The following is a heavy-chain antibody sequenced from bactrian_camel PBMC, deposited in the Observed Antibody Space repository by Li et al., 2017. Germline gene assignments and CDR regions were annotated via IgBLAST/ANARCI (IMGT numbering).Heavy chain of an antibody. Sequence: HVQLVESGGGSALAGGSVRLSCAASGYTFNTYSWFRQAPGQEREGVAAIDTGDGSTYYLNSVEGRFTISHDNAKNTLYLQMNSLKPEDTAMYYCAADSRSGSLTYSLRTGSFPYWGQGTQVTVS. J-gene: IGHJ4*01. CDR3: AADSRSGSLTYSLRTGSFPY. V-gene: IGHV3S1*01. CDR1: GYTFNTYS. D-gene: IGHD1*01. CDR2: IDTGDGST.